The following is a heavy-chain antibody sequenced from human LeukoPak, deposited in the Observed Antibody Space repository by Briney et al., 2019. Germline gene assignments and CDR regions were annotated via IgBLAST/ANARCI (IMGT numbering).Heavy chain of an antibody. D-gene: IGHD3-10*02. Sequence: PGGSLRLSCAASGFTFSNYNMNWVRQAPGKGLEWLSSISTTGSYIYYADSVKGRFTISRDNAKNSLYLQMNSLRAEDTAVYYCAELGITMIGGVWGKGTTVTISS. CDR2: ISTTGSYI. CDR3: AELGITMIGGV. J-gene: IGHJ6*04. CDR1: GFTFSNYN. V-gene: IGHV3-21*01.